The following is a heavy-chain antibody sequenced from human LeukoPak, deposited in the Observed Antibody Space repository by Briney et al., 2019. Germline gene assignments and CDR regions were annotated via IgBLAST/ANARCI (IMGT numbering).Heavy chain of an antibody. V-gene: IGHV1-24*01. Sequence: ASVKVSCKVSGDTVTGFSIHWVRQAPGHGLEWMGGFDPEDGARIFAQKFQGRVTMTEDTSTDTAYMDLSSLRSEDTAVYYCARHPEPGYCSSTSCHESYFDYWGQGTLVAVSS. D-gene: IGHD2-2*01. J-gene: IGHJ4*02. CDR1: GDTVTGFS. CDR2: FDPEDGAR. CDR3: ARHPEPGYCSSTSCHESYFDY.